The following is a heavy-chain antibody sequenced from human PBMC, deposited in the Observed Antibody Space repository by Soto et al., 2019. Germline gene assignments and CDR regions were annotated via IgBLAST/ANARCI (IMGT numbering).Heavy chain of an antibody. CDR3: AIWATVVLYWFFDL. D-gene: IGHD4-17*01. J-gene: IGHJ2*01. CDR1: GGTFSSYA. V-gene: IGHV1-69*13. Sequence: VKVSCKASGGTFSSYAISWVRQAPGQGLEWMGGIIPIFGTANYAQKFQGRVTITADESTSTAYMELSSLRSEDTAVYYCAIWATVVLYWFFDLCGRGTLVTVSS. CDR2: IIPIFGTA.